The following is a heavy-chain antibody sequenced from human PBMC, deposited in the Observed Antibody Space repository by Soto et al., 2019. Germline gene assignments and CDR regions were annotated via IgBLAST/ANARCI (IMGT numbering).Heavy chain of an antibody. Sequence: PGGSLRLSCAASGFTFSSYAMSWVRQAPGKGLEWVSAISGSGGSTYYADSVKGRFTISRDNSKNTLYLQMNSLRAEDTAVYYCAKDLCNYGGYGMDVWGQGTTVTVSS. CDR3: AKDLCNYGGYGMDV. CDR1: GFTFSSYA. D-gene: IGHD1-7*01. V-gene: IGHV3-23*01. CDR2: ISGSGGST. J-gene: IGHJ6*02.